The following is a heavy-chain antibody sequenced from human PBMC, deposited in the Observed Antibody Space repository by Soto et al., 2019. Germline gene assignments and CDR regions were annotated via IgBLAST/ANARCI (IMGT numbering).Heavy chain of an antibody. D-gene: IGHD4-17*01. J-gene: IGHJ4*02. CDR3: AKSLRYGDYVGLDY. V-gene: IGHV3-23*01. CDR2: ISGSGGST. Sequence: EVQLLESGGGLVQPGGSLRLSCAASGFTFSSYAMSWVRQAPGKGLEWVSAISGSGGSTYYADSVKGRFTTSREKSKNSLYLQMNSLRAEDTAVYYCAKSLRYGDYVGLDYWGQGTLVTVSS. CDR1: GFTFSSYA.